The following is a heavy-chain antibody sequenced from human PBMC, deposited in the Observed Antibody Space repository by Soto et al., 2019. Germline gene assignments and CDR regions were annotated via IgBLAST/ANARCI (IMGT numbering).Heavy chain of an antibody. V-gene: IGHV5-10-1*01. Sequence: VESLKISCKGSGYIFTSYWIRCVLEMAGKGLEWMGRIDPSDSYTNYSPSFQGHVTISADKSISTAYLQWSSLKASDTAMYYCARGLVGATHNWFDPWGQGTLVTVSS. D-gene: IGHD1-26*01. CDR2: IDPSDSYT. J-gene: IGHJ5*02. CDR3: ARGLVGATHNWFDP. CDR1: GYIFTSYW.